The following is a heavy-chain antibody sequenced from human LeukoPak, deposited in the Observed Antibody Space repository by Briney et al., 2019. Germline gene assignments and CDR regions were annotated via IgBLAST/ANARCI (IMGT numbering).Heavy chain of an antibody. Sequence: GGSLRLSCAASGFTVSNNYMRWVRQAPGKGLEWVSLIYSGGSTYYADSVKGRFIISRDNSKNTLYLQMNSLRAEDTAVYYCAKAAYYYGSGSYNYWGQGTLVTVSS. CDR2: IYSGGST. CDR3: AKAAYYYGSGSYNY. CDR1: GFTVSNNY. D-gene: IGHD3-10*01. V-gene: IGHV3-66*01. J-gene: IGHJ4*02.